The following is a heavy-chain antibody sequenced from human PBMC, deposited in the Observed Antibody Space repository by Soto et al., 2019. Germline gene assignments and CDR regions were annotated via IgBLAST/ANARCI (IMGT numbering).Heavy chain of an antibody. D-gene: IGHD6-19*01. Sequence: GASVKVSCKASGYTFTSYGISWVRQAPGQGLEWMGWISAYNGNTNYAQKLQGRVTMTTDTSTSTAYMELRSLRSDDTAVYYCAREVMAGPNYYYYYGMDVWGQGTTVTVSS. CDR3: AREVMAGPNYYYYYGMDV. CDR2: ISAYNGNT. CDR1: GYTFTSYG. V-gene: IGHV1-18*04. J-gene: IGHJ6*02.